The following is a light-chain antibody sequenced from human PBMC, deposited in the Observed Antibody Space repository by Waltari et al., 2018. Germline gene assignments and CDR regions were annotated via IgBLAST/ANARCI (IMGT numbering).Light chain of an antibody. J-gene: IGKJ4*02. V-gene: IGKV4-1*01. CDR2: GAS. CDR1: PRLLKPSITTKS. CDR3: QQYYGTPRP. Sequence: DIVITQSPDFLLVSLRRLAAINCGSSPRLLKPSITTKSLAWYQQRQGQPPKLIIYGASTRESGVPDRFTGSGSETEFTLTISSLQAEDVAVYYCQQYYGTPRPFGGGTKVEI.